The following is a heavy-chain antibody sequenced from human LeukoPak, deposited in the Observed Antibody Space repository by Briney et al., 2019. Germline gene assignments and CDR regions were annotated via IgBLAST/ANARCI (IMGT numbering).Heavy chain of an antibody. V-gene: IGHV3-21*01. CDR3: ARGSPSGANGMDV. CDR2: ISSSSTYI. Sequence: PGGSLRLSCTASGFSFSRYDMNWVRQAPGKGLELVSSISSSSTYIKYADSVKGRFTISRDNAQNSLYLQMNSLRAEDTAVYYCARGSPSGANGMDVWGQGTTVSVSS. CDR1: GFSFSRYD. J-gene: IGHJ6*02. D-gene: IGHD3-10*01.